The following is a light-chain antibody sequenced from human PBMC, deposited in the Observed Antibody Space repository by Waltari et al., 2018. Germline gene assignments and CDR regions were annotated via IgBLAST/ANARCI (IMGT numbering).Light chain of an antibody. V-gene: IGKV2-40*01. J-gene: IGKJ2*03. CDR1: HSLLHSNRLTY. Sequence: DIVMTQTPLSLPLTPGEPASISCRSSHSLLHSNRLTYLHWYLQNPPQSPQLLIYGRSNTATGVPDRFSGSGSGTDFTLKISKVEAEDVGVYYCEQTIAFPYSFGEGTKVEIK. CDR3: EQTIAFPYS. CDR2: GRS.